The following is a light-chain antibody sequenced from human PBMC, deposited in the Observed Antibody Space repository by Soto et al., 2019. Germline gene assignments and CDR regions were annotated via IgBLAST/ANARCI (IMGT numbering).Light chain of an antibody. CDR2: SNN. V-gene: IGLV1-44*01. CDR3: AAWDDSLNGLV. CDR1: XXXIGSNT. Sequence: QSVLTQPPSASGTPGQRXTIXCXXXXXXIGSNTVNWYQQLPGTAPKLLIYSNNQRPSGVPDRFSGSKSGTSASLAISGLQSEDEADYHCAAWDDSLNGLVFGGGTKLTVL. J-gene: IGLJ2*01.